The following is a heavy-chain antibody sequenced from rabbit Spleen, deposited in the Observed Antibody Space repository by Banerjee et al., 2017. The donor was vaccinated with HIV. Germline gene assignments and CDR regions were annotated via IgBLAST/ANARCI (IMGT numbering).Heavy chain of an antibody. J-gene: IGHJ6*01. CDR1: GFDFSSSYY. V-gene: IGHV1S40*01. CDR3: ARDSGSSFSSYGMDL. D-gene: IGHD8-1*01. CDR2: AYAGSSGGT. Sequence: QSLEESGGDLVKPGASLTLTCTASGFDFSSSYYMCWVRQAPGKGLEWVACAYAGSSGGTYSATWAKGRFTISKTSSTTVTLQMNSLTSADTATYFCARDSGSSFSSYGMDLWGPGTLVTVS.